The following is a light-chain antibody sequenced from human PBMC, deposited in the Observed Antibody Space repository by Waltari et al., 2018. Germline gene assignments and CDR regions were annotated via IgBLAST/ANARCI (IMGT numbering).Light chain of an antibody. Sequence: SYELTQPPSVSLSPGQTARITCSAAALGKTFVFWYQHKAGQAPLLVIYKHIQRPSGIPERFSGSSSETTATLTINTVQPEDEATYYCQAADNTGTFPVFGGGTRLTVL. J-gene: IGLJ3*02. CDR1: ALGKTF. CDR3: QAADNTGTFPV. V-gene: IGLV3-25*03. CDR2: KHI.